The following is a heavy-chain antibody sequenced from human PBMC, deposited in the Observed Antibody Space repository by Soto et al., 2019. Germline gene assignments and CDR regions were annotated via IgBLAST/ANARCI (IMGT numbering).Heavy chain of an antibody. CDR2: ISGSGAEI. Sequence: EVHLLESGGDLVQPGGSLRVSCAASGFTFSSHAMSWVRQAPGKGLEWVSSISGSGAEIYYTDSVRGRFAISRDNSIDTLFLQMSHLKTEDTAVYYCAHPRGYGVFDAYDIWGQGTMVTVS. J-gene: IGHJ3*02. D-gene: IGHD4-17*01. V-gene: IGHV3-23*01. CDR3: AHPRGYGVFDAYDI. CDR1: GFTFSSHA.